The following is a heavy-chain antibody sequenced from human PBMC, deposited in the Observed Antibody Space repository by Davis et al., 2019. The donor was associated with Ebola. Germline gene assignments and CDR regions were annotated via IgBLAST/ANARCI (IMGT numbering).Heavy chain of an antibody. CDR1: GFTFSGSA. CDR2: IRSKANSYAT. J-gene: IGHJ3*02. D-gene: IGHD4-23*01. CDR3: TTTVVTHGRTFDI. V-gene: IGHV3-73*01. Sequence: GSLKISCAASGFTFSGSAMHWVRQASGKGLEWVGRIRSKANSYATAYAASVKGRFTISRDDSKNTAYLQMNSLKTEDTAVYYCTTTVVTHGRTFDIWGQGTMVTVSS.